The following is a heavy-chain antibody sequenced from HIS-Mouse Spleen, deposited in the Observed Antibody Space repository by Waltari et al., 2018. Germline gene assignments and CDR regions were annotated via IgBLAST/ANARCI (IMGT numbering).Heavy chain of an antibody. J-gene: IGHJ4*02. Sequence: QLQLQESGPGLVKPSETLSLTCTVSGGSISSSSYYWGWIRQPPGKGLEWIGSIYYSGSTYYNPSLKSRVTMSVDTSKNQFSLKLSSVTAADTAVYYCARVWIQLWESPYYFDYWGQGTLVTVSS. CDR3: ARVWIQLWESPYYFDY. D-gene: IGHD5-18*01. V-gene: IGHV4-39*01. CDR2: IYYSGST. CDR1: GGSISSSSYY.